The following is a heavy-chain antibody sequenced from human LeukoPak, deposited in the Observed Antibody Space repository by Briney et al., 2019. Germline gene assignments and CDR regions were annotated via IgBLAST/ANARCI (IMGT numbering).Heavy chain of an antibody. CDR1: GGSISGYY. D-gene: IGHD2-2*01. J-gene: IGHJ4*02. Sequence: PSETLSLTCSVSGGSISGYYWSWIRQPPGKGLEWIGYMDYGGTTNYNPSLKSRVTISVDTSKNQFSLKLSSVTAADTAVYYCARQGCSSTSCYVFDYWGQGTLVTVSS. CDR3: ARQGCSSTSCYVFDY. CDR2: MDYGGTT. V-gene: IGHV4-59*08.